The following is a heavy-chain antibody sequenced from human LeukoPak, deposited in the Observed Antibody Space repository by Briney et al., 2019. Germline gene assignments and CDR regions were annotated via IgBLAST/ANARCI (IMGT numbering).Heavy chain of an antibody. J-gene: IGHJ6*03. CDR2: IYYSGST. V-gene: IGHV4-39*01. D-gene: IGHD2-2*01. Sequence: SETLSLTCTVSGGSISSSSYYWGWIRQPPGKGLEWIGSIYYSGSTYYNPSLKSRVTISVDTSKNQFSLKLSSVTAADTAVYYCARQLYCSSTSCYGYYYYMDVWGKGTTVTISS. CDR3: ARQLYCSSTSCYGYYYYMDV. CDR1: GGSISSSSYY.